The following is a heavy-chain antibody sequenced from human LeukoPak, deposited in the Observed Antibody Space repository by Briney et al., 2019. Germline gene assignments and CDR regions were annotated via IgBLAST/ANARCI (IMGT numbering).Heavy chain of an antibody. D-gene: IGHD6-13*01. CDR2: IYTSGST. CDR1: GGSISSGSYY. J-gene: IGHJ5*02. CDR3: ARDPGSRSSNPYNWFDP. V-gene: IGHV4-61*02. Sequence: PSETLSLTCTVSGGSISSGSYYWSWIRQPAGKGLEWIGRIYTSGSTNYNPSLKSRVTISVDTSKNQFSLKLSSVTAADTAVYYCARDPGSRSSNPYNWFDPWGQGTLVTVSS.